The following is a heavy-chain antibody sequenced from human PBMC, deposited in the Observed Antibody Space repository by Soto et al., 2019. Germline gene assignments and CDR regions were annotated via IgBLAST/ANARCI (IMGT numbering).Heavy chain of an antibody. D-gene: IGHD3-16*01. CDR2: ISGSGGST. Sequence: PGGSLRLSCAASGFTFSSYAMSWVRQAPGKGLEWVSAISGSGGSTYYADSVKGRFTISRDDSKNTLYLQMNSLRAEDTAVYYCAKDGGQFFLIRYYYYCGMDFWGQGITVTGFS. CDR1: GFTFSSYA. J-gene: IGHJ6*02. V-gene: IGHV3-23*01. CDR3: AKDGGQFFLIRYYYYCGMDF.